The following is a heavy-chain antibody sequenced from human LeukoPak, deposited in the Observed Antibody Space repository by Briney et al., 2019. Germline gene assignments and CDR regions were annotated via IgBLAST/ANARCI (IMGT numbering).Heavy chain of an antibody. V-gene: IGHV1-18*01. Sequence: ASVKVSCKASGYTFTSYGISWVRPAPGQGLEWMGWISAYNGNTNYAQKLQGRVTVTTDTSTSTAYMELRSLRSDDTAVYYCARNCGGDCPFDYWGQGTLVTVSS. J-gene: IGHJ4*02. CDR1: GYTFTSYG. CDR3: ARNCGGDCPFDY. D-gene: IGHD2-21*02. CDR2: ISAYNGNT.